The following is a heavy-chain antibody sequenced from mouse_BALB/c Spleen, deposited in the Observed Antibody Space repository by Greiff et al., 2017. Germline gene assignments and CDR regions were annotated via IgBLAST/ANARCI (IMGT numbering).Heavy chain of an antibody. D-gene: IGHD2-3*01. CDR2: IYPGDGDT. Sequence: QVQLKESGAELARPGASVKLSCKASGYTFTSYWMQWVKQRPGQGLEWIGAIYPGDGDTRYTQKFKGKATLTADKSSSTAYMQLSSLASEDSAVYYCARSEDCYSFAYWGQGTLVTVSA. CDR3: ARSEDCYSFAY. CDR1: GYTFTSYW. J-gene: IGHJ3*01. V-gene: IGHV1-87*01.